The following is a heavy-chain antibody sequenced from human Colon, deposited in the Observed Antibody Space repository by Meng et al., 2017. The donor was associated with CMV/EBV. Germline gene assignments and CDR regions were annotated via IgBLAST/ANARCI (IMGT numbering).Heavy chain of an antibody. D-gene: IGHD3-22*01. CDR2: INSDGSST. CDR3: ARGAAYYYDSSGYYFVY. CDR1: GFTFSSYW. J-gene: IGHJ4*02. V-gene: IGHV3-74*01. Sequence: GESLKISCAASGFTFSSYWMHWVRQAPGKGLVWVSRINSDGSSTSYADSVKGRFTISRDNAKNTLYLQMNSLRAEDTAVYYCARGAAYYYDSSGYYFVYWGQGTLVTVSS.